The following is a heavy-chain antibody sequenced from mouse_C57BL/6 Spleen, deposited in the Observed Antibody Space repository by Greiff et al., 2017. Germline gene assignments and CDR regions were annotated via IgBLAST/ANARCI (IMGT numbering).Heavy chain of an antibody. V-gene: IGHV1-54*01. CDR2: INPGGGGT. CDR3: ARRITTVPWYCDV. D-gene: IGHD1-1*01. Sequence: LVESGAELVRPGTSVKVSCKASGYAFTNYLIEWVKQRPGQGLEWIGVINPGGGGTNYNEKFKGKATLTAEKSSSTAYMQLSSLTSEDFAVYFCARRITTVPWYCDVWGTGTTVTVSS. J-gene: IGHJ1*03. CDR1: GYAFTNYL.